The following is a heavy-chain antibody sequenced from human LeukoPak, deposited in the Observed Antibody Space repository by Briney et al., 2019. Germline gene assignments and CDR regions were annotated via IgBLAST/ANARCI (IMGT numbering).Heavy chain of an antibody. D-gene: IGHD2-2*01. CDR2: ISPGEGT. Sequence: SETLSLTCVMYGGSSSASHWSWVRQPPGKGLEWIGEISPGEGTNYNPSLKSRVTVSLDTSKNQFSLTLNSATAADAAVYYCVTGIDRSKSGYWGQGTLVTVSS. V-gene: IGHV4-34*01. J-gene: IGHJ4*02. CDR3: VTGIDRSKSGY. CDR1: GGSSSASH.